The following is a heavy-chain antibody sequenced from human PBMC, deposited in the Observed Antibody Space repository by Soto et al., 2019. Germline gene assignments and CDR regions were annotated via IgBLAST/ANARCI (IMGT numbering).Heavy chain of an antibody. CDR3: ARDPGDRNGVSV. D-gene: IGHD1-26*01. V-gene: IGHV3-66*01. CDR1: GFTVSSDY. CDR2: IYSGGST. J-gene: IGHJ6*02. Sequence: EVQVVESGGGLVQPGGSLRLSCAASGFTVSSDYMSWVRQAPGKGLEWVSVIYSGGSTYYADSVKGRFTISRDNSKNTLYLKMNSLRAEDKAVYYCARDPGDRNGVSVWGQGTTVTVSS.